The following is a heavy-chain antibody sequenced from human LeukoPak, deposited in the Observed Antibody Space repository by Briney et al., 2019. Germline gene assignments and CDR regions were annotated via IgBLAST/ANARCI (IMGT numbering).Heavy chain of an antibody. CDR1: GFTFSNYW. Sequence: GGSLRLSCAASGFTFSNYWMTWVRHAPGKGLEWVANIKQDGREKYYVDSVKGRFTISRDNAKNSLYLQMNSLRAEDTAVYYCARVGDDFGDYFDYWGQGTLVTVSS. CDR2: IKQDGREK. CDR3: ARVGDDFGDYFDY. V-gene: IGHV3-7*04. D-gene: IGHD3-16*01. J-gene: IGHJ4*02.